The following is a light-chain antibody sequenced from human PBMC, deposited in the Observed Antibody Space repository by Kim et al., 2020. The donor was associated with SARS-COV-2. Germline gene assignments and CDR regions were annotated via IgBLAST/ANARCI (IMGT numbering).Light chain of an antibody. CDR3: QVWDSTSVHRV. Sequence: APGKTTSMTCAGDNIGRKSVHWYQQKPGQAPVLVISYDSDRPSGIPERLSVSNSENTATLTISEVEAGDEADYYCQVWDSTSVHRVFGGGTQLTVL. J-gene: IGLJ2*01. V-gene: IGLV3-21*04. CDR1: NIGRKS. CDR2: YDS.